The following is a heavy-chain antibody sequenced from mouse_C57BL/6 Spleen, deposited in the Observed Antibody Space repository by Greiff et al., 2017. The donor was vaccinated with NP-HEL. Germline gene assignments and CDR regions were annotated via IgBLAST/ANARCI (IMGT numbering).Heavy chain of an antibody. CDR3: ARPGRNAMDY. CDR1: GFTFSDYG. Sequence: EVKLMESGGGLVKPGGSLKLSCAASGFTFSDYGMHWVRQAPEKGLEWVAYISSGSSTIYYADTVKGRFTISRDNAKNTLFLQMTSLRSEDTAMYYCARPGRNAMDYWGQGTSVTVSS. D-gene: IGHD3-1*01. J-gene: IGHJ4*01. V-gene: IGHV5-17*01. CDR2: ISSGSSTI.